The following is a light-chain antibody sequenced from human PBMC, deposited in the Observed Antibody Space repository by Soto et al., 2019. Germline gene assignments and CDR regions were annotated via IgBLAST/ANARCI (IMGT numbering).Light chain of an antibody. CDR2: GAS. V-gene: IGKV1-27*01. Sequence: DIQMTQSPSSLSASVGDRVTITCRASQGISNYLAWYQQKPGKVPKLLIYGASTLQSGVPSRFSGSGSGTDFALTISSLQPEDVAAYYCQKYNSAPRAFGQGTKVEIK. CDR1: QGISNY. CDR3: QKYNSAPRA. J-gene: IGKJ1*01.